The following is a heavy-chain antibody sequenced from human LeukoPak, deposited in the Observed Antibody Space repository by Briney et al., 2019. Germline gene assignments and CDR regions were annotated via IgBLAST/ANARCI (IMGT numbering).Heavy chain of an antibody. Sequence: VASVKVSCKASGDTFSSYSLSWVRQAPGQGLEWMGGIIPIFATANYAPKFQGRVTITADESTSTAYMELSSLTFEDTAIYYCARDGDTALVTSWFDTWGQGTLVTVSS. V-gene: IGHV1-69*13. CDR3: ARDGDTALVTSWFDT. D-gene: IGHD2-2*01. CDR2: IIPIFATA. CDR1: GDTFSSYS. J-gene: IGHJ5*02.